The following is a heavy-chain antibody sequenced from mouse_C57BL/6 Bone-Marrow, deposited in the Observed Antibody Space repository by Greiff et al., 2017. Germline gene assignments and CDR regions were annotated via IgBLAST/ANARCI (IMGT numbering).Heavy chain of an antibody. CDR2: IHPNSGST. CDR3: ARSGDYDYDCY. J-gene: IGHJ2*01. V-gene: IGHV1-64*01. CDR1: GYTFTSYW. Sequence: QVQLQQPGAELVKPGASVKLSCKASGYTFTSYWMHWVKQRPGQGLEWIGMIHPNSGSTNYNEKFKSKATLTVDKSSSTAYMQLSSLTSEDSAVYYCARSGDYDYDCYWGQGTTLTVSS. D-gene: IGHD2-4*01.